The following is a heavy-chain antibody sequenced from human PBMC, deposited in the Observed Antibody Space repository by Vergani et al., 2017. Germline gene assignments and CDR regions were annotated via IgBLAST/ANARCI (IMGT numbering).Heavy chain of an antibody. CDR2: ISYDGSNK. D-gene: IGHD3-10*01. J-gene: IGHJ4*02. V-gene: IGHV3-30-3*01. CDR1: GFTFSSYA. Sequence: QVQLVESGGGVVQPGRSLRLSCAASGFTFSSYAMHWVRQAPGKGLEWVAVISYDGSNKYYADSVKGRFTISRDNSKNTLYLQMNSLRAEDTAVYYCARDSGHMEFGESPQDWGQGTLVTVSS. CDR3: ARDSGHMEFGESPQD.